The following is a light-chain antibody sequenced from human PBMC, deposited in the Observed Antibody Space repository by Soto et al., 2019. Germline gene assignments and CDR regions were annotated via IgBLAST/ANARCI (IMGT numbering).Light chain of an antibody. CDR1: QSISSSY. CDR3: QQYGRSPWT. CDR2: GAS. Sequence: ESVLTQSPGTLSLSPGDRATLSCRASQSISSSYLAWYQQAPGQAPRLLIYGASSRATGISDSFSGSGSGTDFTLTISRLEPEDFAVYYCQQYGRSPWTFGQGTKVDIK. J-gene: IGKJ1*01. V-gene: IGKV3-20*01.